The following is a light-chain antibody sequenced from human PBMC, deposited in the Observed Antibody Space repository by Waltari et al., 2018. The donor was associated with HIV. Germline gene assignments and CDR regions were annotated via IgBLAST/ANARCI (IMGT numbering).Light chain of an antibody. V-gene: IGKV3-15*01. CDR2: GAS. J-gene: IGKJ3*01. CDR3: QQYNNWPGIT. CDR1: QSINNN. Sequence: EILMTQSPATLSVSPGERATLSCRASQSINNNLAWYQQKPGQAPRLLIYGASTGATGVPARCSGSGSGTEFTLTISSLQSEDFAVYYCQQYNNWPGITFGPGTKVDIK.